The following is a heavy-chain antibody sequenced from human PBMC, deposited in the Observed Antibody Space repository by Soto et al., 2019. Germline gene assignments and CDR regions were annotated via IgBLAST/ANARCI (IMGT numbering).Heavy chain of an antibody. CDR3: ARTTAVPNTLRSRYFFDY. Sequence: PSETLSLTCAVSGGSISSGGYSWSWIRQPPGKRLEWIGYVYYSGTTNYNPSLKIRVTISVDLSKNQFSLRLSSVTTADTALYYCARTTAVPNTLRSRYFFDYWGQGTLVTVSS. D-gene: IGHD4-17*01. J-gene: IGHJ4*02. CDR2: VYYSGTT. V-gene: IGHV4-61*08. CDR1: GGSISSGGYS.